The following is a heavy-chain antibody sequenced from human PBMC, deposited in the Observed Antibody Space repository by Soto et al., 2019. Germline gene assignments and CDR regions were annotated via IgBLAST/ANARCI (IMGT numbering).Heavy chain of an antibody. D-gene: IGHD5-18*01. V-gene: IGHV4-61*01. CDR3: ARAQFSYGPFYYYYYGMDV. CDR2: IYYSGST. J-gene: IGHJ6*02. Sequence: SETLSLTCTVSGGSVSSGSYYWSWIRQPPGKGLVWIGYIYYSGSTNYNPSLKSRVTISVDTSKNQFSLKLSSVTAADTAVYYCARAQFSYGPFYYYYYGMDVRGQGTTVTVSS. CDR1: GGSVSSGSYY.